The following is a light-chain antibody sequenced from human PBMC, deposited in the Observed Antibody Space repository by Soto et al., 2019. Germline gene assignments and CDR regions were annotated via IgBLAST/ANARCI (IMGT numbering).Light chain of an antibody. J-gene: IGLJ1*01. Sequence: QPVLTQPPSVYGAPGQRVTISCTGSSSNIGAGYDVQWYQQLPGTAPKLLTYGNSNRPSGVPDRFSGSKSGTSASLAITGLQAEDEADYYCQSYDSSLSGYVFGTGTKLTVL. V-gene: IGLV1-40*01. CDR3: QSYDSSLSGYV. CDR2: GNS. CDR1: SSNIGAGYD.